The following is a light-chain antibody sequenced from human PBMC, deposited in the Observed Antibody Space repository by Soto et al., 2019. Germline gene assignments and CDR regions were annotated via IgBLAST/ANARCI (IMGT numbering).Light chain of an antibody. CDR2: DVS. J-gene: IGLJ3*02. CDR1: SSDVGGYNY. CDR3: NSYTSTSTWV. Sequence: QSVLTQPASVSGSPGQSITISCTGTSSDVGGYNYVSWFQHHPGKAPKLIIYDVSNRPSGVSNRFSGSKSGSTASLTISGXXXXDEADYYCNSYTSTSTWVFGGGTKLTVL. V-gene: IGLV2-14*03.